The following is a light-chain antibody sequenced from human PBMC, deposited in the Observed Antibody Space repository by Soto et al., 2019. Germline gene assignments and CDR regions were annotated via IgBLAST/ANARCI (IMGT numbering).Light chain of an antibody. Sequence: QSVLTQSPSASASLGASVKLTCTLSTGHSTYAIAWHQQQPEKGPRYLMKLNSDGSHPRGDGIPDRFSGSSSGAERYLTISSLQSEDEADYYCQTWVTGLWVFGGGTKLTVL. J-gene: IGLJ3*02. CDR2: LNSDGSH. CDR1: TGHSTYA. CDR3: QTWVTGLWV. V-gene: IGLV4-69*01.